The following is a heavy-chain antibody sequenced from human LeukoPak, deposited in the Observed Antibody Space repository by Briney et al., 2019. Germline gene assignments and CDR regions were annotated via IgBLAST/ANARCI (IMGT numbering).Heavy chain of an antibody. CDR1: GVSISSNNKY. CDR2: IYYSGST. Sequence: SETLSLTCTASGVSISSNNKYWGCLRPPPGKELEWVMSIYYSGSTYYNPSLKSRVTISVDKSKNQFSLKLSSVDAADTAVYYCARHRRSWYNDYWGQGTLVTVSS. V-gene: IGHV4-39*01. CDR3: ARHRRSWYNDY. D-gene: IGHD6-13*01. J-gene: IGHJ4*02.